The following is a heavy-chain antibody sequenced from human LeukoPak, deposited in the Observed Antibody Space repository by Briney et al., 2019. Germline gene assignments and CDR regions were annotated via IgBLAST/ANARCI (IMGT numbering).Heavy chain of an antibody. CDR3: AKDKPPYSSSWYGYFDY. J-gene: IGHJ4*02. CDR1: GFTFDDYA. V-gene: IGHV3-9*01. D-gene: IGHD6-13*01. Sequence: GGSLRLSCAASGFTFDDYAMHWVRQAPGKGLEWVSGISWNSGNIGYADSVKGRFTISRDNAKSSLYLQMNSLRAEGTALYYCAKDKPPYSSSWYGYFDYWGQGTLVTASS. CDR2: ISWNSGNI.